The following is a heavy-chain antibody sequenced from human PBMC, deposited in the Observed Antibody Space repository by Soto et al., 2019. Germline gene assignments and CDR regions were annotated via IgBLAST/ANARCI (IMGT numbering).Heavy chain of an antibody. Sequence: SDTLSLTCTVSGGSISAYYWYRIRQPPGKALEYIGSVYYNGNTYYNPSFKSRVTMSVDTSKNQVSLDLDSLTAADTAVYYCARSRDERTESRNLFDPWGQGTLVTVSS. CDR2: VYYNGNT. CDR3: ARSRDERTESRNLFDP. CDR1: GGSISAYY. D-gene: IGHD6-13*01. V-gene: IGHV4-59*01. J-gene: IGHJ5*02.